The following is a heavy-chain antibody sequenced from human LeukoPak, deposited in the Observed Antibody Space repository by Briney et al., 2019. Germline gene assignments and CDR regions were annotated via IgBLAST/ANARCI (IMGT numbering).Heavy chain of an antibody. Sequence: GETLRLSCAASGFTFCSYGMSWVRQAPGKGLEWVSAISGSGGSTYYADSVKGRFTISRDNFKNTLYLQMNSLKVEDTAVYYCAKRGITIDPWGQGTLVTVSS. D-gene: IGHD3-9*01. CDR3: AKRGITIDP. V-gene: IGHV3-23*01. J-gene: IGHJ5*02. CDR1: GFTFCSYG. CDR2: ISGSGGST.